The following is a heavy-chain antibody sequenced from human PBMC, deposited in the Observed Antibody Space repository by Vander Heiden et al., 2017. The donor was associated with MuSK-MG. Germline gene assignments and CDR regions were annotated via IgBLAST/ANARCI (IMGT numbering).Heavy chain of an antibody. J-gene: IGHJ3*02. D-gene: IGHD3-16*01. V-gene: IGHV4-39*01. CDR3: ARLRTGGGAFDI. CDR2: IYYSGST. CDR1: GRSISSSSYY. Sequence: QLQLQESGPGLVKPSETLSLTCTVSGRSISSSSYYWGWIRQPPGKGLEWIGSIYYSGSTYYNPSLKSRVTISVDTSKNQFSLRLSSVTAADTAVYYCARLRTGGGAFDIWGQGTMVTVSS.